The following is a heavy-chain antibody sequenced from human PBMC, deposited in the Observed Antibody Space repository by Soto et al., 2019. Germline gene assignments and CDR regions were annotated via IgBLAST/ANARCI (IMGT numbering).Heavy chain of an antibody. Sequence: QVQLVQSGAEVKKPGSSVKVSCKASGGTFSSYAISWVRQAPGQGLECMGGIITIFGTANYAQKFQGRVTITADNSTSTAYMELSSSRSEDKSVYYCARGGYGSSTSCYRSYYYGMDVCGQGTTVTVSS. CDR2: IITIFGTA. J-gene: IGHJ6*02. CDR3: ARGGYGSSTSCYRSYYYGMDV. D-gene: IGHD2-2*02. V-gene: IGHV1-69*06. CDR1: GGTFSSYA.